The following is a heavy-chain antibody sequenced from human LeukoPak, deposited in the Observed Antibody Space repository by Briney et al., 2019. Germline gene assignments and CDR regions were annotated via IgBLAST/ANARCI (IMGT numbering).Heavy chain of an antibody. V-gene: IGHV4-59*01. CDR2: IYYSGST. J-gene: IGHJ3*02. Sequence: PSETLSLTCTVSGGSISSYYWSWIRQPPGKGLEWIGYIYYSGSTNYNPSLKSRVTISVDTSKNQFSLKLSSVTAADTAVYYCARASYYYDSSGYYPDAFDIWSQGTMVTVSS. CDR3: ARASYYYDSSGYYPDAFDI. CDR1: GGSISSYY. D-gene: IGHD3-22*01.